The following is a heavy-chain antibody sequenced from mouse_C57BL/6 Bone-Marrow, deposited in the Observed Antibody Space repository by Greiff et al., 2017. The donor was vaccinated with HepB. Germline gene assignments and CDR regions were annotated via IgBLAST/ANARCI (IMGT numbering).Heavy chain of an antibody. CDR1: GYSITSGYY. J-gene: IGHJ2*01. Sequence: EVQLVESGPGLVKPSQSLSLTCSVTGYSITSGYYWNWIRQFPGNKLEWMGYISYDGSNNYNPSLKNRISITRDTSKNQFFLKLNSVTTEDTATYYCANTMIKRFDYWGQGTTLTVSS. CDR2: ISYDGSN. CDR3: ANTMIKRFDY. V-gene: IGHV3-6*01. D-gene: IGHD2-4*01.